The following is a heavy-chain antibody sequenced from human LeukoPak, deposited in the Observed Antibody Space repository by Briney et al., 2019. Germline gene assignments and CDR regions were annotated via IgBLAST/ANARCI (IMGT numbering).Heavy chain of an antibody. CDR3: ARDYYDSSGYFDWHFQH. J-gene: IGHJ1*01. CDR2: IYSGGST. V-gene: IGHV3-53*01. Sequence: GGSLRLSCAASGFTFSSNYMSWVRQAPGKGLEWVSVIYSGGSTYYADSVKGRFTISRDNSKNTLYLQMNSLRAEDTAVYYCARDYYDSSGYFDWHFQHWGQGTLVTVSS. D-gene: IGHD3-22*01. CDR1: GFTFSSNY.